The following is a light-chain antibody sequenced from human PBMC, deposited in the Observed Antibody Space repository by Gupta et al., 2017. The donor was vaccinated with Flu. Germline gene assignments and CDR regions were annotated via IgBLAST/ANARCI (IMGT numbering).Light chain of an antibody. V-gene: IGLV3-1*01. CDR3: QAWDSGTVV. CDR2: QDT. J-gene: IGLJ2*01. CDR1: KLGEKY. Sequence: FDLTQPASVSVSPGQTASITCSGDKLGEKYACWYQRKPGQSPVLVIYQDTKWPSGIPERFSGSNSGNTATLTISGTQAMDEADYYCQAWDSGTVVFGGGTKLTVL.